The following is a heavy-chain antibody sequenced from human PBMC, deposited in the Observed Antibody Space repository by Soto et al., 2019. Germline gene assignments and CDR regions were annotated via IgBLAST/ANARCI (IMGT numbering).Heavy chain of an antibody. Sequence: EVQLVESGGGLVQPGGSLRLSCAASGFTFSSYSMNWVRQAPGKGLEWVSYISSSSSTIYYADSVKGRFTISRDNAKNSLYLQMNSLRAEDTAVYYCARDAGLGMNYWGQETLVTVSS. V-gene: IGHV3-48*01. CDR1: GFTFSSYS. D-gene: IGHD3-16*01. CDR3: ARDAGLGMNY. CDR2: ISSSSSTI. J-gene: IGHJ4*02.